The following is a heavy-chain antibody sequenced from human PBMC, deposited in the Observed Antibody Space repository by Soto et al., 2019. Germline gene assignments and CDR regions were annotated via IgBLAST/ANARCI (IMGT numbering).Heavy chain of an antibody. D-gene: IGHD6-13*01. CDR1: GGSVSGYY. V-gene: IGHV4-34*01. Sequence: PSETLSLTCAVYGGSVSGYYWSWIRQPRGKGLEWIGEINHSGSTNYNPSLKSRVTISVDTSKNQFSLKLSSVTAADTAVYYCARGRSSSSWFFPILFDYWGQGTLVTVSS. CDR3: ARGRSSSSWFFPILFDY. J-gene: IGHJ4*02. CDR2: INHSGST.